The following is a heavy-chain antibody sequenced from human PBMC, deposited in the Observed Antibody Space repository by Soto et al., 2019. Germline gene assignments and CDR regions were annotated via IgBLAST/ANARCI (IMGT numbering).Heavy chain of an antibody. CDR2: ISRDGINK. CDR1: GFTFSRYA. CDR3: GASMNSAVGERFDL. D-gene: IGHD1-26*01. V-gene: IGHV3-30*04. J-gene: IGHJ4*02. Sequence: GGSLRLSCAASGFTFSRYAIHWVRQAPCKGLEWVAVISRDGINKYYVDSVKGRFTISRDNSKNTLYLQMNSLRDEDTAVYYCGASMNSAVGERFDLWGQGTLVTVSS.